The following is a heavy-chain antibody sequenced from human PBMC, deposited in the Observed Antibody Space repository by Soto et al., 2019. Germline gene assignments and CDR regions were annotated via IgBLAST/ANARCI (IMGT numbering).Heavy chain of an antibody. CDR2: INHSGST. CDR1: GGSFSGYY. Sequence: QVQLQQWGAGLLKPSETLSLTCAVYGGSFSGYYWSWIRQPPGKGLEWIGEINHSGSTNYNPSLKSRVTISVDTSKNQFSLKLSSVTAADTAVYYCAGWARGTQAKGIDYWGQGTLVTVSS. D-gene: IGHD3-10*01. CDR3: AGWARGTQAKGIDY. J-gene: IGHJ4*02. V-gene: IGHV4-34*01.